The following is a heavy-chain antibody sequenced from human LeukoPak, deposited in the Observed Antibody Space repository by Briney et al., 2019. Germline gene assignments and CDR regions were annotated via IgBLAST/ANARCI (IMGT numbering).Heavy chain of an antibody. CDR2: IIPIFGTA. Sequence: ASVKVSCKASGGTFTSYAISWVRQAPGQGLEWMGGIIPIFGTANYAQKFQGRVTITADKSTSTAYMELSSLRSEDTAVYYCAVMRDRFPFYYWGQGTLVTVSS. CDR1: GGTFTSYA. J-gene: IGHJ4*02. CDR3: AVMRDRFPFYY. V-gene: IGHV1-69*06. D-gene: IGHD5-24*01.